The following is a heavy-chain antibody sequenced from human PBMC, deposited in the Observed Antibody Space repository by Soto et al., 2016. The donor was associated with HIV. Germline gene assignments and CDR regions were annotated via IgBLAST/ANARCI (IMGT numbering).Heavy chain of an antibody. CDR2: IIPVLSIT. Sequence: QVQLLQSGAEVKKPGSSVKVSCKASGGSSGNYAFSWVRQAPGQGLEWMGGIIPVLSITTTAQKFQGRVTITADRSTRIVYMEMTSLRAEDTGVYYCARSLGDYSGNFGSWGQGTLVTVSS. CDR3: ARSLGDYSGNFGS. J-gene: IGHJ4*02. V-gene: IGHV1-69*10. CDR1: GGSSGNYA. D-gene: IGHD1-26*01.